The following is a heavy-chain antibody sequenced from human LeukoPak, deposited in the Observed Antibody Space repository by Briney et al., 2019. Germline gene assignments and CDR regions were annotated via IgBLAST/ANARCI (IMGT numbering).Heavy chain of an antibody. Sequence: SVKVSCKASGGTFSSYPFTWVRQAPGQGLEWMGEITPIFGAANYAQTFQGRVTITADKSTSTAYTELSSLRSEDTAVYYCARDSEAYCSGGSCYEDYWGQGTLVTVSS. CDR3: ARDSEAYCSGGSCYEDY. CDR2: ITPIFGAA. D-gene: IGHD2-15*01. J-gene: IGHJ4*02. V-gene: IGHV1-69*06. CDR1: GGTFSSYP.